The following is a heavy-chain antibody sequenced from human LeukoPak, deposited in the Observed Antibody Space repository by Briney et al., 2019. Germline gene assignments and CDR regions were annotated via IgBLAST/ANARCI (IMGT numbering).Heavy chain of an antibody. Sequence: SETLSLTCTVSGGSVSSGSYYWSWIRQPPGKGLEWIGYIYYSGSTNYNPSLKSRVTISVDTSKNQFSLKLSSVTAADTAVYYCASRTTATTKWFDPWGQGTLVTVSS. D-gene: IGHD1-1*01. CDR3: ASRTTATTKWFDP. V-gene: IGHV4-61*01. J-gene: IGHJ5*02. CDR2: IYYSGST. CDR1: GGSVSSGSYY.